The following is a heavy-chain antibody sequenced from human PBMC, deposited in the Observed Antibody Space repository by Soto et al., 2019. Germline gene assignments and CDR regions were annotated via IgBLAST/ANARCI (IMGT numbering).Heavy chain of an antibody. Sequence: SETLSLTCTVSGGSISSYYWSWIRQPPGKGLECIGYIYYSGSINYNPSLKSRVTISVDTSKNQFSLKLSSVTAADTAVYYCARGLVGTMVRGAPGLGYWFDPWGQGTLVTVSS. J-gene: IGHJ5*02. V-gene: IGHV4-59*01. CDR3: ARGLVGTMVRGAPGLGYWFDP. CDR2: IYYSGSI. D-gene: IGHD3-10*01. CDR1: GGSISSYY.